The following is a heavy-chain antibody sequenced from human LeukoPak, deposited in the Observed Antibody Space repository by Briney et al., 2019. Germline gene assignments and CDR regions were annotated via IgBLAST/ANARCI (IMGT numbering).Heavy chain of an antibody. V-gene: IGHV4-34*01. CDR2: INHSGST. Sequence: SETLSLICAVYGGSFSGYYWSWIRQPPGKGLEWIGEINHSGSTNYNPSLKSRVTISVDTSKNQFSLKLSSVTAADTAVYYCARRGYSGYDEKGSGWFDPWGQGTLVTVSS. CDR1: GGSFSGYY. D-gene: IGHD5-12*01. CDR3: ARRGYSGYDEKGSGWFDP. J-gene: IGHJ5*02.